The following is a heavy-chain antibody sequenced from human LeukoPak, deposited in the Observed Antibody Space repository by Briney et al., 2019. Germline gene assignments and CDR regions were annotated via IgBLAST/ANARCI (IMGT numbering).Heavy chain of an antibody. CDR2: INHSGST. V-gene: IGHV4-34*01. CDR1: GFTFSNAW. CDR3: ARGPYCSSTSCYWNWFDP. J-gene: IGHJ5*02. D-gene: IGHD2-2*01. Sequence: GSLRLSCAASGFTFSNAWMSWVRQAPGKGLEWIGEINHSGSTNYNPSLKSRVTISVDTSKNQFSLKLSSVTAADTAVYYCARGPYCSSTSCYWNWFDPWGQGTLVTVSS.